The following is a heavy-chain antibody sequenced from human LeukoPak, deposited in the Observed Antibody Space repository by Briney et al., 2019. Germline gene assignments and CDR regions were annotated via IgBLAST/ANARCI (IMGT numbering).Heavy chain of an antibody. CDR2: INHSGST. CDR1: GGSFSGYY. D-gene: IGHD6-19*01. Sequence: SETLSLTCAVYGGSFSGYYWSWIRQPPGKGLEWIGEINHSGSTNYNPSLKSRVTISADTSKNQFSLKLSSVTAADTAVYYCAAFRQWLVILDYWGQGTLVTVSS. CDR3: AAFRQWLVILDY. J-gene: IGHJ4*02. V-gene: IGHV4-34*01.